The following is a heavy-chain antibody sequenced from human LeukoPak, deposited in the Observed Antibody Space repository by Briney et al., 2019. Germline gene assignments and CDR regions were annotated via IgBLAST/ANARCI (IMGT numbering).Heavy chain of an antibody. Sequence: ASVKVSCKASGYTFTGYYMHWVRQAPGQGLEWMGRINPNSGGTNYAQKFQGRVTMTRDTSISTAYMELSGLRSDDTAVYYCARDHRSWYNWFDPWGQGTLVTVSS. CDR1: GYTFTGYY. CDR3: ARDHRSWYNWFDP. D-gene: IGHD6-13*01. J-gene: IGHJ5*02. CDR2: INPNSGGT. V-gene: IGHV1-2*06.